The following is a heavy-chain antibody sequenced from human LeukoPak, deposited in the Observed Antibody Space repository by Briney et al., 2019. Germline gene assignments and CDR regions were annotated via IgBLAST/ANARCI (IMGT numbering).Heavy chain of an antibody. CDR3: ARSLDRSGWYFGVN. CDR1: GASISNYY. D-gene: IGHD6-19*01. CDR2: IYYSGNT. Sequence: SETLSLTCSVSGASISNYYWSWLRQPPGKGLEWIGYIYYSGNTNYNPSLKSRVTLSIDTSKNQFSLRLTSVTAADTAVYYCARSLDRSGWYFGVNWGQGTLVTVSS. J-gene: IGHJ1*01. V-gene: IGHV4-59*01.